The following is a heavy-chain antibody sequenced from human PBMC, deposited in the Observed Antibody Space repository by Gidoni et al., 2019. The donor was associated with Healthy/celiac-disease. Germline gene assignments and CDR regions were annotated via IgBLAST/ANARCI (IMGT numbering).Heavy chain of an antibody. CDR1: GGSFSGYY. CDR3: ARGRGDYSSGRRRAFDI. Sequence: QVQLQQWGAGLLKPSETLSLTCAVYGGSFSGYYWSWIRQPPGKGLEWIGEINHSGSTNYNPSLKSRVTISVDTSKNQFSLKLSSVTAADTAVYYCARGRGDYSSGRRRAFDIWGQGTMVTVFS. D-gene: IGHD6-19*01. J-gene: IGHJ3*02. V-gene: IGHV4-34*01. CDR2: INHSGST.